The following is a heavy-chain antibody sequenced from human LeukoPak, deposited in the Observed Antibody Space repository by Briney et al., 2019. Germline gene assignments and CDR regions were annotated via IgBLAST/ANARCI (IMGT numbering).Heavy chain of an antibody. V-gene: IGHV4-4*09. J-gene: IGHJ5*02. CDR2: IYSSVTT. CDR1: GAAITSNY. D-gene: IGHD6-13*01. CDR3: ARRRISAAGMGYNWFDP. Sequence: SETLSLTCTVSGAAITSNYWSWIRQPPGRGLEWIGYIYSSVTTTYNPSLKSRVTISVDTSKNQFSLKLSSVTAADTAVYYCARRRISAAGMGYNWFDPWGQGTLVTVSS.